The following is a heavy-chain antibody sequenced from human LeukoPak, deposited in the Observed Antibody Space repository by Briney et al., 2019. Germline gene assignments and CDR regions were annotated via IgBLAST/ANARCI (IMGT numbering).Heavy chain of an antibody. V-gene: IGHV4-61*02. D-gene: IGHD1-26*01. J-gene: IGHJ4*02. CDR1: GGSISSGSYY. Sequence: SETLSLTCTVSGGSISSGSYYWSWIRQPAGKRLEWIGRIYTSGSTNYNPSLKSRVTISVDTSKNQFSLKLSSVTVADTAVYYGARVRYSSGSYLYWGQGTLVTVSS. CDR3: ARVRYSSGSYLY. CDR2: IYTSGST.